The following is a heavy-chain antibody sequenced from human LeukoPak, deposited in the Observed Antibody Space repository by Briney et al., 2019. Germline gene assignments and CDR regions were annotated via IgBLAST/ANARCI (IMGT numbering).Heavy chain of an antibody. D-gene: IGHD2-21*01. J-gene: IGHJ6*03. CDR1: GFTFSSYS. V-gene: IGHV3-23*01. Sequence: GGSLRLSCAASGFTFSSYSMNWVRQAPGKGLEWVSAISGSGGSTYYADSVKGRFTISRDNSKNTLYLQMNSLRAEDTAVYYCAKGVVPYHYYYMDVWGKGTTVTISS. CDR2: ISGSGGST. CDR3: AKGVVPYHYYYMDV.